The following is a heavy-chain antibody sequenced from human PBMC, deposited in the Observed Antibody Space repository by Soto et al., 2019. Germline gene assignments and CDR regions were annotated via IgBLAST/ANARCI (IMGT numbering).Heavy chain of an antibody. CDR1: GGSISSGGYY. V-gene: IGHV4-31*03. CDR3: ETFGGSGHFDY. J-gene: IGHJ4*02. D-gene: IGHD2-15*01. Sequence: SETLSLTCTVSGGSISSGGYYWSWIRQHPGKGLEWIGYIYYSGSTYYNPSLKSRVTISVDTYKNQFSLKLSSVTAADTDVYYCETFGGSGHFDYWGQAHLLTVTS. CDR2: IYYSGST.